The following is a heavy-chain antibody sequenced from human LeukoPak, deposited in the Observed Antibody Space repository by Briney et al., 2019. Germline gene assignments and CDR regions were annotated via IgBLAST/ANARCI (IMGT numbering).Heavy chain of an antibody. V-gene: IGHV4-30-2*01. CDR3: ARGPDQGSGIPSFDY. Sequence: PSHTLSLTCAVSGGSISSGGYSWSWIRPPPGQDLEWIGYIYHSGSTYYNPSLKSRVTISVDRSKNPFSLKLSCVTAADTAVYYCARGPDQGSGIPSFDYWGQGTLVTVSS. CDR1: GGSISSGGYS. CDR2: IYHSGST. D-gene: IGHD3-10*01. J-gene: IGHJ4*02.